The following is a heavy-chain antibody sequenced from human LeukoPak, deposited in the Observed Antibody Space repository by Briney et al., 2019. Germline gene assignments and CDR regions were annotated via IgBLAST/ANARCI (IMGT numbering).Heavy chain of an antibody. V-gene: IGHV3-21*01. J-gene: IGHJ4*02. Sequence: GGSLRLSCAASGFTFSSYSMNWVRQAPGKGLEWVSSISSSSSYIYYADSVKGRFTISRDNAKNSLYLQMNSLRAEDTAVYYCARLGSSDSSGYVAYWGQGTLVTVSS. CDR3: ARLGSSDSSGYVAY. D-gene: IGHD3-22*01. CDR2: ISSSSSYI. CDR1: GFTFSSYS.